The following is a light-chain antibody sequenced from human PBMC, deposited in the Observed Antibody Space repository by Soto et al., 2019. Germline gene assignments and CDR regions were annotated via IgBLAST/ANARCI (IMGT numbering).Light chain of an antibody. CDR1: QSFRTS. CDR3: QQRNVWPPIT. Sequence: EVVLTQSPATLSLSPGERATLSCRASQSFRTSLAWYQHKPGQAPRLVIYDASLRANGVPARFGGSGSGTDFTLTINSLEPEDFAVYYCQQRNVWPPITFGQGTRLEIK. CDR2: DAS. J-gene: IGKJ5*01. V-gene: IGKV3-11*01.